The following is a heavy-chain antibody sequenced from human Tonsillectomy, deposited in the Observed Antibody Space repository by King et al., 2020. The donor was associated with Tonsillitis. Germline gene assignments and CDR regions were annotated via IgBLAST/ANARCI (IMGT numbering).Heavy chain of an antibody. V-gene: IGHV4-31*03. CDR3: ARGYSSSWYATYAFDI. CDR2: IYYSGNT. J-gene: IGHJ3*02. Sequence: QLQESGPGLVKPSQTLSLTCTVSGGSISSGGYYWSWIRQHPGKGLEWIGYIYYSGNTYHNPSLKSRVTISVDTSKNQFSLKLSSVTAADTAVYYCARGYSSSWYATYAFDIWGQGTMVTVSS. D-gene: IGHD6-13*01. CDR1: GGSISSGGYY.